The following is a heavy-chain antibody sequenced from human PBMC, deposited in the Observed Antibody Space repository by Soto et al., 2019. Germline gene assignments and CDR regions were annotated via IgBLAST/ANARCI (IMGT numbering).Heavy chain of an antibody. V-gene: IGHV4-59*01. D-gene: IGHD6-13*01. J-gene: IGHJ4*02. CDR3: ARASWTVAGTVTYDY. CDR2: IYSGST. Sequence: SETLSLTCTVSGGSISSYYWTWIRQSPGKGLEWIGYIYSGSTNYNPSLKSRVTISVDTSNKQFSLHLISVTAADTAVYYCARASWTVAGTVTYDYWGQGTLVTVSS. CDR1: GGSISSYY.